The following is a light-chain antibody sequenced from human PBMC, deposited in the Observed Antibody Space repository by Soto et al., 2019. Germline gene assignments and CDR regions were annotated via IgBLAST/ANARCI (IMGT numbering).Light chain of an antibody. J-gene: IGKJ1*01. CDR3: QQYGSSLL. CDR2: GAS. Sequence: EIVLTQSPGTLSLSPGERATVSCRASQSVSSSYLAWYQQKPGQAPRLLIYGASSRATGIPDRFSGSGCGTDFTLTISRLEPEDFAVYYCQQYGSSLLFGQGTKVEIK. V-gene: IGKV3-20*01. CDR1: QSVSSSY.